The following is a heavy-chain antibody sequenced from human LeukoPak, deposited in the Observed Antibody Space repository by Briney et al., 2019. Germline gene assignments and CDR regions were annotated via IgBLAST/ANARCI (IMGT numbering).Heavy chain of an antibody. D-gene: IGHD1-26*01. V-gene: IGHV3-66*01. CDR1: GFTVSSNY. CDR2: TYSGGST. J-gene: IGHJ2*01. Sequence: GGSLRLSCAASGFTVSSNYMSWVRQAPGKGLEWGSVTYSGGSTYYADSVKGRFTISRDNSKNTLYLQMNSLRAEDTAVYYCARDWVGSYWYFDLWGRGTLVTVSS. CDR3: ARDWVGSYWYFDL.